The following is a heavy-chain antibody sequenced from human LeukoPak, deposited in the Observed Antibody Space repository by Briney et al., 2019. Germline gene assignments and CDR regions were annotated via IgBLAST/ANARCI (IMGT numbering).Heavy chain of an antibody. D-gene: IGHD2-2*01. J-gene: IGHJ4*02. CDR2: ISGSGGST. CDR3: AKFCSSSSCSGGY. Sequence: GGSLRLSCAAAGFMFDIYAMSWVRQAPGKGLEWVSAISGSGGSTYYADSVKGRFTISRDNSKNTLYLQMNSLRAEDTAVYYCAKFCSSSSCSGGYWGQGTLVTVSS. V-gene: IGHV3-23*01. CDR1: GFMFDIYA.